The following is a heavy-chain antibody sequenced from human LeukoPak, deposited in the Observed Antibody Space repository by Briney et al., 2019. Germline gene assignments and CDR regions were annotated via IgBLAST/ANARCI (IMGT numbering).Heavy chain of an antibody. J-gene: IGHJ6*03. D-gene: IGHD2-2*01. CDR3: AKDWSTRSYYYYYMDV. Sequence: GGSLRLSCAASGFTFSSYGMHWVRQALGKGLEWVAVIWYDGSNKYYADSVKGRFTISRDNSKNTLYLQMNSLRAEDTAVYYCAKDWSTRSYYYYYMDVWGKGTTVTVSS. CDR2: IWYDGSNK. CDR1: GFTFSSYG. V-gene: IGHV3-33*06.